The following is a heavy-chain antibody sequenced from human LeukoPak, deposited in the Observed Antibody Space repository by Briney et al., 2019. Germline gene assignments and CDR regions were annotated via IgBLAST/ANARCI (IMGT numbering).Heavy chain of an antibody. CDR1: GFTFSSYA. D-gene: IGHD3-3*01. V-gene: IGHV3-23*01. J-gene: IGHJ3*02. Sequence: GSLRLSCAASGFTFSSYAMNWVRQAPGRGLEWVSAISGSGTSTYYVDSMKGRFTISRDNSKNTLYLQMNSLRAEDTAVYYCAKEGPYDFWSGHASAFDIWGQGTMVTVSS. CDR2: ISGSGTST. CDR3: AKEGPYDFWSGHASAFDI.